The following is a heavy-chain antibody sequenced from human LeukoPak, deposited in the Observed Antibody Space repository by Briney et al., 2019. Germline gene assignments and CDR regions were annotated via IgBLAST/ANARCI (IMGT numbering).Heavy chain of an antibody. J-gene: IGHJ4*02. CDR2: ISGTGNVI. CDR1: GFNFGRIA. D-gene: IGHD2-21*01. V-gene: IGHV3-23*01. Sequence: GGSLRLSCAASGFNFGRIAMTWVRQAPGKGLEWVSVISGTGNVINYADSVKGRFIISRDNSKNTLYLQMNSLRAEDTAVYYCANSLIALFDYWGQGTLVTVSS. CDR3: ANSLIALFDY.